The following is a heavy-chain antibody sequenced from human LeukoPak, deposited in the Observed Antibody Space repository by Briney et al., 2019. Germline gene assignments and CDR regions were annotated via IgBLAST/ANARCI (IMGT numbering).Heavy chain of an antibody. D-gene: IGHD1-14*01. Sequence: PSETLSLTCAVYGGSFSGYYWSWLRQPPGKGLEWIGEINHIGHTNYNPSLKSRVTISADTSKNQFSLKLSSVTTADTAVYYCARGGRTTTYVTSWGQGTLVTVSS. J-gene: IGHJ5*02. CDR1: GGSFSGYY. CDR2: INHIGHT. CDR3: ARGGRTTTYVTS. V-gene: IGHV4-34*01.